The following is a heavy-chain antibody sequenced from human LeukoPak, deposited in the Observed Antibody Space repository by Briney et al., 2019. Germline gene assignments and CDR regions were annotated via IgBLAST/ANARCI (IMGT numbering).Heavy chain of an antibody. Sequence: ASVKVSCKTSGYTFNNYAMHWVRQAPGQGLEWMGIINPSGGGTSYAQKFQGRVTMTRDTSTNTVYMELNNLRSEDTAVYYCARGAGSSGYKYWGQGSLVTVSS. CDR1: GYTFNNYA. CDR3: ARGAGSSGYKY. J-gene: IGHJ4*02. D-gene: IGHD3-22*01. V-gene: IGHV1-46*02. CDR2: INPSGGGT.